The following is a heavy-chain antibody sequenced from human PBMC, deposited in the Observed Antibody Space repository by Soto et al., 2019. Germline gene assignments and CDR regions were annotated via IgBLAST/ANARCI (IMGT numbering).Heavy chain of an antibody. D-gene: IGHD2-2*01. CDR1: GYTFTSYY. V-gene: IGHV1-46*01. J-gene: IGHJ5*02. CDR3: ARDISSTSCYS. Sequence: QVQLVQSGAEVKKPGASVKVSCKASGYTFTSYYMHWVRQAPGQGLEWMGIINPNGGSTSYAQKFQGRVTMTRDTSTSTVYMELGSLRYEDTAVYYCARDISSTSCYSWGQGTLVTVSS. CDR2: INPNGGST.